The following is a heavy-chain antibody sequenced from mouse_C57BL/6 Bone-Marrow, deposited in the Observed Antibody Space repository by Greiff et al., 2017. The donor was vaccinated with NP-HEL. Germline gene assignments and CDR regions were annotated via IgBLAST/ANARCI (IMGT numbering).Heavy chain of an antibody. V-gene: IGHV1-81*01. CDR3: ARGELYYSNPYYAMDY. J-gene: IGHJ4*01. D-gene: IGHD2-5*01. CDR2: IYPRSGNP. Sequence: QVQLKESGAELARPGASVKLSCKASGYTFTSYGISWVKQRTGQGLEWIGEIYPRSGNPYYNEKFKGKATLTADKSSSTAYMELRSLTSEDSAVYFCARGELYYSNPYYAMDYWGQGTSVTVSS. CDR1: GYTFTSYG.